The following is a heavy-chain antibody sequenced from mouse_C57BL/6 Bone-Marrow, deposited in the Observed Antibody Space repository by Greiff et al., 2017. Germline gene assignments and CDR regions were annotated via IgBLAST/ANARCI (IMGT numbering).Heavy chain of an antibody. CDR1: GFTFSSYA. V-gene: IGHV5-4*01. J-gene: IGHJ2*01. Sequence: EVQLVESGGGLVKPGGSLKLSCAASGFTFSSYAMSWVRQTPEKRLEWVATISDGGSYTYYPDNVKGRFTISRDNAKNKLYLQMSHLKSEDTAMYYCAREGVTTTDWGQGATLTVSS. CDR3: AREGVTTTD. CDR2: ISDGGSYT. D-gene: IGHD2-1*01.